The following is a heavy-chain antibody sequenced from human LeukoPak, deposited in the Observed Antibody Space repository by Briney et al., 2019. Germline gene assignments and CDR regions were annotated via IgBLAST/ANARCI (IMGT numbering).Heavy chain of an antibody. CDR1: GGSISSYY. CDR2: IYYSGST. V-gene: IGHV4-59*08. Sequence: SETLSLTCTVSGGSISSYYWSWIRQPPGKGLEWIGYIYYSGSTNYNPSLKSRVTISVDTSKNQFSLKLSSVTAADTAVYYRASTYYYDSSGYHMDVWGQGTMVTVSS. J-gene: IGHJ6*02. D-gene: IGHD3-22*01. CDR3: ASTYYYDSSGYHMDV.